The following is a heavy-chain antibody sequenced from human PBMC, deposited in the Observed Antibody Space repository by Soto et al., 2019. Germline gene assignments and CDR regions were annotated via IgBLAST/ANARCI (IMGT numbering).Heavy chain of an antibody. D-gene: IGHD2-8*01. V-gene: IGHV1-2*04. J-gene: IGHJ6*02. CDR1: GYSFTDYH. CDR3: ARGHSTDCSNGVCSFFYNHEMDV. CDR2: INPKSGGT. Sequence: ASVKVSCKASGYSFTDYHIHWVRQAPGQGLEWLGRINPKSGGTSTAQKFQGWVTMTRDRSISTVYMELTRLRPDDTAVHFCARGHSTDCSNGVCSFFYNHEMDVWGQGTTVTVS.